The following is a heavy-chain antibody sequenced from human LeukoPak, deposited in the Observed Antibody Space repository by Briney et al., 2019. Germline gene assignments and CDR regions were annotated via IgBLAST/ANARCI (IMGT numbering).Heavy chain of an antibody. CDR1: GFTFSSYA. CDR3: AKEHSSSWCD. Sequence: GGSLTLSCAASGFTFSSYAMSWVRQAPGKGLEWVSDICYSGGSTYYADSVKGRFTISRDNSKNTLSLQMNSLRAEDMAVYYCAKEHSSSWCDWGQGTLVTVSS. D-gene: IGHD6-13*01. CDR2: ICYSGGST. V-gene: IGHV3-23*01. J-gene: IGHJ4*02.